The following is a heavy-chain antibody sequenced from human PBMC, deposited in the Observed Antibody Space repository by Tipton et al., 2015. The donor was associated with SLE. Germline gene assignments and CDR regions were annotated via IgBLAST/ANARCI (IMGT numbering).Heavy chain of an antibody. CDR2: IYYSGST. J-gene: IGHJ5*02. Sequence: TLSLTCTVSDGSIRSTNYYWSWIRQPPGKGLEWIGYIYYSGSTNYNPSLKSRVTISVDTSKNQFSLKLSSVTAADTAVYYCARHPDFWSGQRWFDPWGQGTLVTVSS. D-gene: IGHD3-3*01. CDR1: DGSIRSTNYY. V-gene: IGHV4-61*05. CDR3: ARHPDFWSGQRWFDP.